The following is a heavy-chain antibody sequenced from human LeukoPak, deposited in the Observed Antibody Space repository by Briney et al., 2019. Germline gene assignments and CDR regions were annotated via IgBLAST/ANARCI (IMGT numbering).Heavy chain of an antibody. J-gene: IGHJ5*02. CDR3: ARDTARTLYNRFDP. V-gene: IGHV4-59*12. D-gene: IGHD5-18*01. Sequence: PSETLSLTCTVSGGSISTYYGNWIRQAPGKGLEWIGYIYYSGSTNYNPSLKSRVAMSVDTSRNQFSLKLSSVTAADTAVYYCARDTARTLYNRFDPWGQGTLVTVSS. CDR2: IYYSGST. CDR1: GGSISTYY.